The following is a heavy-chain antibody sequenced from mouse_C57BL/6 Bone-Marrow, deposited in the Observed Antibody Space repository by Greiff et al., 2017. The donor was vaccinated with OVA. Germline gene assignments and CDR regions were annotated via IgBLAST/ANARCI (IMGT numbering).Heavy chain of an antibody. CDR1: GFTFSSYG. CDR3: ARHYYGSSYHFWYAMDY. D-gene: IGHD1-1*01. Sequence: DVHLVESGGDLVKPGGSLKLSCAASGFTFSSYGMSWVRQTPDKRLEWVATISSGGSYTYYPDSVKGRFTISRDNAKNTLYLQMSSLKSEDTAMYYCARHYYGSSYHFWYAMDYWGQGTSVTVSS. J-gene: IGHJ4*01. V-gene: IGHV5-6*01. CDR2: ISSGGSYT.